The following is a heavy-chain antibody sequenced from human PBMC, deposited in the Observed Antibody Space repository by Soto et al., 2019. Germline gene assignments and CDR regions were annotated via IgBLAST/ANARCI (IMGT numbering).Heavy chain of an antibody. D-gene: IGHD3-3*01. CDR2: INHSGST. CDR1: GGSFSGYY. CDR3: ASSGYDFWSGYYTEIDY. Sequence: SETLSLTCAVYGGSFSGYYWSWIRQPPGKGLEWIGEINHSGSTNYNPSLKSRVTISVDTSKNQFSLKLSSVTAADTAVYYCASSGYDFWSGYYTEIDYWGQGTLVTVSS. V-gene: IGHV4-34*01. J-gene: IGHJ4*02.